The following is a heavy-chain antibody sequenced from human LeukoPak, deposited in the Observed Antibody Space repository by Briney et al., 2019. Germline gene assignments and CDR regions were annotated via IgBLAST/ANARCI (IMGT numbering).Heavy chain of an antibody. D-gene: IGHD3-22*01. CDR2: ISGSGGST. CDR3: AKGREAGYYPYCYYGMDV. Sequence: GGSLRLSCAASGFTFSSYATSWVRQAPGKGLEWVSAISGSGGSTHHADSVKGRFTISRDNPKNTLYLQMNSLRAEDTAVYYCAKGREAGYYPYCYYGMDVWGQGTTVTVSS. CDR1: GFTFSSYA. J-gene: IGHJ6*02. V-gene: IGHV3-23*01.